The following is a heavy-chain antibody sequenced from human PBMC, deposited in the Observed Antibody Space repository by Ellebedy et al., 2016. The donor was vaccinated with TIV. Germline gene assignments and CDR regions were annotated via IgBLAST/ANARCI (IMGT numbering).Heavy chain of an antibody. J-gene: IGHJ4*02. CDR3: VQDSTTPG. V-gene: IGHV3-74*01. D-gene: IGHD4-11*01. CDR1: GFTFSGYW. CDR2: INHNGTYT. Sequence: GESLKISCAASGFTFSGYWMHWVRHAPGEGLVWVSRINHNGTYTHSADSVKGRFTTSRDNAKNTVFLQMSRLRAEDTAVYYCVQDSTTPGWGQGTLVTVSS.